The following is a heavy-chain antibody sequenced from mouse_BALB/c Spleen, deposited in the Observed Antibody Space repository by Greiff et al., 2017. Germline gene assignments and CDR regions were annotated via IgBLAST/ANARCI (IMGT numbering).Heavy chain of an antibody. V-gene: IGHV3-2*02. Sequence: EVKLMESGPGLVKPSQSLSLTCTVTGYSITSDYAWNWIRQFPGNKLEWMGYISYSGSTSYNPSLKSRISITRDTSKNQFFLQLNSVTTEDTATYYCAWGLREGFAYWGQGTLVTVSA. J-gene: IGHJ3*01. CDR1: GYSITSDYA. CDR2: ISYSGST. CDR3: AWGLREGFAY. D-gene: IGHD2-4*01.